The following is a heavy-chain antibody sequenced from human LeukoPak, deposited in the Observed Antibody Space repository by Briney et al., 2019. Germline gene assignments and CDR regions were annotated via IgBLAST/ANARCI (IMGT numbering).Heavy chain of an antibody. CDR3: AREADSSGYQGPDAFDI. CDR2: INPSGGST. J-gene: IGHJ3*02. CDR1: GYTFTDYY. Sequence: AAVKVSCKASGYTFTDYYMHWVRQAPAQGLEWMGIINPSGGSTSYAQKFQGRVTMTRDTSISTAYMELSRLRSDDTAVYYCAREADSSGYQGPDAFDIWGQGTMVTVSS. V-gene: IGHV1-46*01. D-gene: IGHD3-22*01.